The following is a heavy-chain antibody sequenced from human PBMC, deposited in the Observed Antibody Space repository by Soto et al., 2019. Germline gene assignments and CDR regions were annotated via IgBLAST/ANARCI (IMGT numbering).Heavy chain of an antibody. Sequence: SVKVSCKASGGTLSSYAISWVRQAPVQGLEWMGWIIPIFGTANYAQKFQGRVTITADESTSTAYMELSSLRSEDTAVYYCARSLGYCSSTSCPYNWFDPWGQGTLVTVSS. CDR3: ARSLGYCSSTSCPYNWFDP. D-gene: IGHD2-2*01. J-gene: IGHJ5*02. V-gene: IGHV1-69*13. CDR1: GGTLSSYA. CDR2: IIPIFGTA.